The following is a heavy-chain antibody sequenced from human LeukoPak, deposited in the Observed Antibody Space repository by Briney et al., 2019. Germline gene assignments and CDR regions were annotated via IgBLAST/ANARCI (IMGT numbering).Heavy chain of an antibody. CDR2: FDPEDGET. Sequence: ASVKVSCKVSGYTLTELSMHWVRQAPGKGLEWMGGFDPEDGETIYAQKFQGRVTMTEDTSTDTAYMELSSLRSEDTAVYYCAKDGGIAAAGTFDYWGQGTLVTVSS. CDR3: AKDGGIAAAGTFDY. D-gene: IGHD6-13*01. V-gene: IGHV1-24*01. J-gene: IGHJ4*02. CDR1: GYTLTELS.